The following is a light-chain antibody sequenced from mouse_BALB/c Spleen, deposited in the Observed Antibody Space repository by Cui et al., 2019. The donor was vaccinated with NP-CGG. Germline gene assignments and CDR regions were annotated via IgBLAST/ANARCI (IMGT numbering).Light chain of an antibody. CDR2: GTN. V-gene: IGLV1*01. Sequence: AVLTQVSPLTTSPGETVTLTCRSSTGAVTTTNYANWVQEKPDHLFTGLIGGTNNRPPGVPARFSGSLIGDKAALTIAGAQTEDEAIYFCALWYSNHWVFGGGTKLTVL. CDR3: ALWYSNHWV. J-gene: IGLJ1*01. CDR1: TGAVTTTNY.